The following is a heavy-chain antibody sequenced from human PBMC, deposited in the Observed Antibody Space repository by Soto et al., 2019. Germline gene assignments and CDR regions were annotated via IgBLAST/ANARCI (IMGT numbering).Heavy chain of an antibody. D-gene: IGHD3-10*01. CDR2: INHSGST. J-gene: IGHJ4*02. Sequence: AETLSLTCAVYGGSFSGYYCSWIRQPPGKGLEWIGEINHSGSTNYNPSLKSRVTISVDTSKNQFSLKLSSVTDADTAVYYCARLRVRSYFNYWGQGTLVTVS. CDR3: ARLRVRSYFNY. V-gene: IGHV4-34*01. CDR1: GGSFSGYY.